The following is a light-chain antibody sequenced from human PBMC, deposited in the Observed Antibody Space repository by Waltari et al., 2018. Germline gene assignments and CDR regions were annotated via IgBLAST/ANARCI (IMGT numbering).Light chain of an antibody. CDR1: QTINTY. Sequence: DIQMTQSPSSLSAAVGDRVTVTCRASQTINTYLNWYQQKPGEAPTLLIYGVSSLQSGVPSRFSGSGSGTEFTLTITSLQPEDSATYFCQQCYKTPYTFGPGTNLEIK. CDR2: GVS. J-gene: IGKJ2*01. V-gene: IGKV1-39*01. CDR3: QQCYKTPYT.